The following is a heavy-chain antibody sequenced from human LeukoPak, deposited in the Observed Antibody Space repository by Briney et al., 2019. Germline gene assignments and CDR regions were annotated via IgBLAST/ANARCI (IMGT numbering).Heavy chain of an antibody. Sequence: PSEALSLTCTLSGGSLCSYFWSWTRQPPGEGLEWVGYISNSENTNYNLTLKSRVTISVDKSKNQFSLKLSSVTAADTAVYYCARMIRQQLLYYFDYWGQGILVTVSS. CDR3: ARMIRQQLLYYFDY. CDR2: ISNSENT. V-gene: IGHV4-59*01. CDR1: GGSLCSYF. J-gene: IGHJ4*02. D-gene: IGHD6-13*01.